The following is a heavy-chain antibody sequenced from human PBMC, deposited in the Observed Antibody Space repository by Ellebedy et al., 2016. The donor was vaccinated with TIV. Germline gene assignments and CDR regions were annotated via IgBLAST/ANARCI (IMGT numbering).Heavy chain of an antibody. CDR2: INGDGSKK. CDR1: RFTFSGYW. Sequence: GESLKISCAASRFTFSGYWMSWVRQAPGKGLEWVANINGDGSKKYYVDSVKGRFTISRDNGKTSVYLQMNSLRTEDTALYYCARDGAYGDYSPGYYGMDVWGQGTTVTVSS. D-gene: IGHD4-17*01. J-gene: IGHJ6*02. CDR3: ARDGAYGDYSPGYYGMDV. V-gene: IGHV3-7*03.